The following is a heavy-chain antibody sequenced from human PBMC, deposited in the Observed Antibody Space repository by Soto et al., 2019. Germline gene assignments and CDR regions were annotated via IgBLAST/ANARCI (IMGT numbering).Heavy chain of an antibody. CDR2: ISAYNGNT. V-gene: IGHV1-18*01. CDR3: ARDRQLGLREGDAFDI. J-gene: IGHJ3*02. D-gene: IGHD1-1*01. Sequence: QVQLVQSGAEVKKPGASVKVSCKASGYTFTSYGISWVRQAPGQGLEWMGWISAYNGNTNYEQKLQGRVTMTTDPHTSTGYMELRSLRSDDTAVYYCARDRQLGLREGDAFDIWGPGTMVTVSS. CDR1: GYTFTSYG.